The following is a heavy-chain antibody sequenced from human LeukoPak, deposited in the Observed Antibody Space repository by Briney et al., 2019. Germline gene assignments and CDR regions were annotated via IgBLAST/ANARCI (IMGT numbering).Heavy chain of an antibody. Sequence: SETLSLTCTVSGGSISSYYWSWIRQPPGKGLEWIGYIYYSGSTNYNPSLKSRVTISVDTSKNQFSLKLSSVTAADTAVYYCARGSDCSSTSCYHTWFDPWGQGTLVTVSS. D-gene: IGHD2-2*01. CDR1: GGSISSYY. V-gene: IGHV4-59*01. CDR3: ARGSDCSSTSCYHTWFDP. CDR2: IYYSGST. J-gene: IGHJ5*02.